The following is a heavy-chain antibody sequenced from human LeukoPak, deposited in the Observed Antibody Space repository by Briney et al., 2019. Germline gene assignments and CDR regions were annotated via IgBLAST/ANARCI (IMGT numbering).Heavy chain of an antibody. V-gene: IGHV2-5*02. Sequence: SGPTLVKSTQTLTLTCTFSGFSLSTSGGGVGWIRQPPGKALEWLALIYWDDDKRYSPSLKSRLTITKDTSENQVVLTMTNMDPVDTATYYCAHGTTVVTCDYWGQGTLVTVSS. J-gene: IGHJ4*02. CDR1: GFSLSTSGGG. D-gene: IGHD4-23*01. CDR3: AHGTTVVTCDY. CDR2: IYWDDDK.